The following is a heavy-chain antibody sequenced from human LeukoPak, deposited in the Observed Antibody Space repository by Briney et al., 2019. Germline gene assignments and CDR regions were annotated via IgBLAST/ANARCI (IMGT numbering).Heavy chain of an antibody. Sequence: GGSLRLSCAASDFTFSSHWMYWVRQAPGKGLVWVARLSGDGGTTRHADSVKGRFTISGDNAKNTLYLQMNSLGVEDTALYYCARGIASSRSVAIDLWGQGTLVAVSS. D-gene: IGHD6-13*01. CDR2: LSGDGGTT. CDR3: ARGIASSRSVAIDL. V-gene: IGHV3-74*01. J-gene: IGHJ4*02. CDR1: DFTFSSHW.